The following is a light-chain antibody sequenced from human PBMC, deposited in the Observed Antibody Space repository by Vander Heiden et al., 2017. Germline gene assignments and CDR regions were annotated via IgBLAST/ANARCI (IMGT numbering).Light chain of an antibody. CDR2: WAS. CDR1: QSVFYSSNNKNY. Sequence: DIVMTQSPDSLAVSLGERATINCKSSQSVFYSSNNKNYLAWYQQKPGQPPRLRIYWASTRESGVPDRFSGSGSGTDFTLTISSLQAEDVAVYYCQQYYSTPYTFGQGPSWRSN. V-gene: IGKV4-1*01. CDR3: QQYYSTPYT. J-gene: IGKJ2*01.